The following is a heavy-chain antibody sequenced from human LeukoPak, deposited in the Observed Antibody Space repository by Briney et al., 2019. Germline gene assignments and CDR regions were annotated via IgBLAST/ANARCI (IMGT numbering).Heavy chain of an antibody. CDR2: TYYRSKWYN. D-gene: IGHD3-9*01. Sequence: SQTLSLTCAISGDSVSSNSAAWNWIRQSPSRGLEWLGRTYYRSKWYNDYAVSVKSRITINPDTSKNQFSLQLNPVTPEDTAVYYCARARLRYMVYYYYYGMDVWGQGTTVTVSS. J-gene: IGHJ6*02. CDR3: ARARLRYMVYYYYYGMDV. CDR1: GDSVSSNSAA. V-gene: IGHV6-1*01.